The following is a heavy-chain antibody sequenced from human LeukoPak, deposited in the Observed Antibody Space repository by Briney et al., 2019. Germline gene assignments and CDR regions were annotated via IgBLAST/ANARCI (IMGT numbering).Heavy chain of an antibody. CDR3: AKGGYSNGRYYYYYMDV. Sequence: GGSLRLSCAASGFTFSSFGIHWVRQAPGKGLEWVAFIRYDGINKYYADSVKGRFTISRDNSKNTLYLQMNSLRAEDTAVYYCAKGGYSNGRYYYYYMDVWGEGTTVTVSS. J-gene: IGHJ6*03. D-gene: IGHD4-11*01. CDR2: IRYDGINK. V-gene: IGHV3-30*02. CDR1: GFTFSSFG.